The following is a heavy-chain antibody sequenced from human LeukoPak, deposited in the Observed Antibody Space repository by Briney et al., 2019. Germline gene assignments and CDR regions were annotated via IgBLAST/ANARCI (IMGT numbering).Heavy chain of an antibody. V-gene: IGHV3-21*01. J-gene: IGHJ4*02. Sequence: GGSLRLSXAASGFTFRTYSMNWVRQAPGKGLEWVSSISGSGSYIYYADSVKGRFTISRDNAKNSLYLQVNSLGAEDTAIYYCASHFWNYYRIDYWGQGILVTVSS. CDR2: ISGSGSYI. CDR3: ASHFWNYYRIDY. CDR1: GFTFRTYS. D-gene: IGHD3-3*02.